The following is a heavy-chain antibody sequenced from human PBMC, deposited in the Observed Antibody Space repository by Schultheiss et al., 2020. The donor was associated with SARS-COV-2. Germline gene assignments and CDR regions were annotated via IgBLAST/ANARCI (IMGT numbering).Heavy chain of an antibody. Sequence: GESLKISCAASGFTFSSYWMHWVRQAPGKGLEWVSAISGSGGSTYYADSVKGRFTISRDNSKNSLYLQMNSLRAEDTAVYYCAREKVVITIMPEYYFDYWGQGTLVTVSS. CDR1: GFTFSSYW. D-gene: IGHD3-22*01. CDR3: AREKVVITIMPEYYFDY. J-gene: IGHJ4*02. V-gene: IGHV3-23*01. CDR2: ISGSGGST.